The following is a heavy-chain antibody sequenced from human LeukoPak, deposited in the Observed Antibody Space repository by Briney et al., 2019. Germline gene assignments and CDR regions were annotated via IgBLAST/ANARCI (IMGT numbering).Heavy chain of an antibody. Sequence: ASVKVSCKASGYTFTSYGISWVRQAPGQGPEWMGWISAYNGNTYYAQKLQGRVTMTTDTSTSTAYMELRSLGSDDTAVYYCATLTGSYCGGDCDDAFDIWGQGTMVTVSS. D-gene: IGHD2-21*02. V-gene: IGHV1-18*01. CDR2: ISAYNGNT. J-gene: IGHJ3*02. CDR1: GYTFTSYG. CDR3: ATLTGSYCGGDCDDAFDI.